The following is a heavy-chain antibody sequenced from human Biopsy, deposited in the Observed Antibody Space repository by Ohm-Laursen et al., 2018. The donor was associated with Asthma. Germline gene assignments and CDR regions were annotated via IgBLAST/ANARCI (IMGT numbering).Heavy chain of an antibody. J-gene: IGHJ6*02. CDR3: VRGSSSWHHGPFHYYYGLDV. D-gene: IGHD6-13*01. CDR1: SGSGGYMRSGNYY. Sequence: SETLSLTCSLSSGSGGYMRSGNYYWGWIRQPPGKGLEWIGSIYYSGTTYYNPSLESRVTVTADTQKKEFSLKLTSAAAADTAVYYCVRGSSSWHHGPFHYYYGLDVWGQGTTATVSS. V-gene: IGHV4-39*01. CDR2: IYYSGTT.